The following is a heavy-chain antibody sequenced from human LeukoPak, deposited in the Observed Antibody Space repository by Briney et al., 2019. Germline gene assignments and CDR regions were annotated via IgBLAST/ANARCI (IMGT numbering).Heavy chain of an antibody. V-gene: IGHV4-39*01. D-gene: IGHD3-22*01. J-gene: IGHJ6*03. CDR1: GGSISSYY. CDR2: IYYSGST. CDR3: ARNYYDSSGYSYYYYMDV. Sequence: SETLSLTCTVSGGSISSYYWGWIRQPPGKGLEWIGSIYYSGSTYYNPSLKSRVTISVDTSKNQFSLKLSSVTAADTAVYYCARNYYDSSGYSYYYYMDVWGKGTTVTVSS.